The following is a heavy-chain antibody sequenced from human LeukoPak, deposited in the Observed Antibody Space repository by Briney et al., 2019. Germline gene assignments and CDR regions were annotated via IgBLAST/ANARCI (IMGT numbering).Heavy chain of an antibody. CDR1: GGSITNTNY. V-gene: IGHV4-4*02. CDR2: VNLQGST. J-gene: IGHJ4*02. CDR3: AREGGPYRPLDY. Sequence: SETLSLTCTVSGGSITNTNYWTWVRQPPGKGLEWIGEVNLQGSTNYNPSLMGRVAISVDTSENHISLQLTSVTAADTAVYYCAREGGPYRPLDYSGQGTLVTVSS.